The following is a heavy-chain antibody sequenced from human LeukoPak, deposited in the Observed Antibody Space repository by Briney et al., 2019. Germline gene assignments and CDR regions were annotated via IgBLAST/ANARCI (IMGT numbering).Heavy chain of an antibody. J-gene: IGHJ4*02. V-gene: IGHV4-38-2*02. D-gene: IGHD3-9*01. CDR2: IYHSGIT. CDR1: GSSISSSYF. Sequence: SETLSLTCTVSGSSISSSYFWGWIRQPPGKGLEWIGSIYHSGITYYTSSLKSRVTISVDTSKNQFSLKLSSVTAADTAVYYCARSGAHFDWLLWEFDYWGQGTLVTVSS. CDR3: ARSGAHFDWLLWEFDY.